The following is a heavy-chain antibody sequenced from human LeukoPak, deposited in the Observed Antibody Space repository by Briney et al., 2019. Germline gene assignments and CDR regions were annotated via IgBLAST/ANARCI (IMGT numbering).Heavy chain of an antibody. Sequence: SVKVSCKASGGTFSSYTISWVRQAPGQGLEWMGRIIPILGIANYAQKFQGRVTITADKSTSTAYMELSSLRSEDTAVYYRARDSRTMEVTPPYFDYWGQGTLVTVSS. CDR3: ARDSRTMEVTPPYFDY. V-gene: IGHV1-69*04. CDR2: IIPILGIA. D-gene: IGHD4-23*01. J-gene: IGHJ4*02. CDR1: GGTFSSYT.